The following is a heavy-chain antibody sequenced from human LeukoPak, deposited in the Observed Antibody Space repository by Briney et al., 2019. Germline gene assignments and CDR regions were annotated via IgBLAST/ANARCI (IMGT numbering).Heavy chain of an antibody. J-gene: IGHJ4*02. CDR2: INSGSSHR. D-gene: IGHD2-21*01. CDR3: AREEVTYCGVTTCYSGVDY. V-gene: IGHV3-21*06. Sequence: GGSLRLSCAATGFTFNGYSMAWVRQAPGKGLEWVSSINSGSSHRIYADSVKGRFTISRDNAKNSLYLQMNSLRAEDTAVYYCAREEVTYCGVTTCYSGVDYWGQGTRVTVSS. CDR1: GFTFNGYS.